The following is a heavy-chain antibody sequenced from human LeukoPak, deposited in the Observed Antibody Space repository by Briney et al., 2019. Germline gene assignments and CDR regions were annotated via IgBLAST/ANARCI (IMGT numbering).Heavy chain of an antibody. D-gene: IGHD3-22*01. Sequence: GASVKVSCKASGYTFTGYYMHWVRQAPGQGLEWMGWINPNSGGTNYTQKFQGRVTMTRDTSISTAYMELSRLRSDDTAVYYCARDGESPGYYYDSSGYCDYWGQGTLVTVSS. V-gene: IGHV1-2*02. CDR1: GYTFTGYY. CDR2: INPNSGGT. J-gene: IGHJ4*02. CDR3: ARDGESPGYYYDSSGYCDY.